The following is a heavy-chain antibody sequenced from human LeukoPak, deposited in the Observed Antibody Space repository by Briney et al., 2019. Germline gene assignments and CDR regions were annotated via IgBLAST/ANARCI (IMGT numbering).Heavy chain of an antibody. V-gene: IGHV3-23*01. D-gene: IGHD2-15*01. J-gene: IGHJ6*02. CDR1: GFTFSSYA. CDR3: AKDGYCSGGSCYSDVGYYYGMDV. CDR2: ISGSGGST. Sequence: GGSLRLSCAASGFTFSSYAMSWVRQAPGKGPEWVSAISGSGGSTYYADSVKGRFTISRDNSKNTLYLQMNSLRAEDTAVYYCAKDGYCSGGSCYSDVGYYYGMDVWGQGTTVTVSS.